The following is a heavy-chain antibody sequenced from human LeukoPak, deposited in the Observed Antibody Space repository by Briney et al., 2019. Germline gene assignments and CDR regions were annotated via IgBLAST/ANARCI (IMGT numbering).Heavy chain of an antibody. V-gene: IGHV4-59*01. CDR2: IYYSGST. Sequence: PSETLSLTCTVSGGSISSYYWSWIRQPPGKGLEWIGYIYYSGSTNYNPSLKSRVTISVDTSKNQFSPKLSSVTAADTAVYYCARDRFGGYGAFDIWGQGTMVTVSS. J-gene: IGHJ3*02. CDR1: GGSISSYY. D-gene: IGHD3-22*01. CDR3: ARDRFGGYGAFDI.